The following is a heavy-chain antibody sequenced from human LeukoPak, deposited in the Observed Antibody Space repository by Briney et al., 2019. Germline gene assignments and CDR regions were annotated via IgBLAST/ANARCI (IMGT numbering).Heavy chain of an antibody. CDR1: GYTLTELS. D-gene: IGHD6-13*01. CDR3: ATDSLIAAAGTYQGFDY. J-gene: IGHJ4*02. Sequence: ASVKVSCKVSGYTLTELSMHWVRQAPGKGLEWMGGFDPEDGETIYAQKFQGRVTTTEDTSTDTAYMELSSLRSEDTAVYYCATDSLIAAAGTYQGFDYWGQGTLVTVSS. V-gene: IGHV1-24*01. CDR2: FDPEDGET.